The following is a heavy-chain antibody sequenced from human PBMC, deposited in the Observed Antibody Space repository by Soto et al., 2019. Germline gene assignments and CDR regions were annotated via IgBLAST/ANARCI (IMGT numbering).Heavy chain of an antibody. CDR1: VVTVSSSG. Sequence: GGGLRLSCVLSVVTVSSSGAYWVRQGPRKGLVWVSRMTPDGSALHYAHSVKGRFITPRDNPKHILYLQMSSLRAEDTALYYCATGWSEYSGPGPMVTVSS. V-gene: IGHV3-74*01. J-gene: IGHJ1*01. CDR3: ATGWSEY. D-gene: IGHD2-15*01. CDR2: MTPDGSAL.